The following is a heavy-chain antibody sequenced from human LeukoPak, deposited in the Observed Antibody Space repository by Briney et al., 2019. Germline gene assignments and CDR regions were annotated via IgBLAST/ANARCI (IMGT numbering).Heavy chain of an antibody. Sequence: ASVKVSCKVSGYTLTELSMHWVRQVPGKGLEWMGGFDPEDGETIYAQKFQGRVTMTEDTSTDTAYMELSSLRSEDTAVYYCAKSPRFLEWSALLNWGQGTLVTVSS. CDR1: GYTLTELS. D-gene: IGHD3-3*01. CDR3: AKSPRFLEWSALLN. J-gene: IGHJ4*02. CDR2: FDPEDGET. V-gene: IGHV1-24*01.